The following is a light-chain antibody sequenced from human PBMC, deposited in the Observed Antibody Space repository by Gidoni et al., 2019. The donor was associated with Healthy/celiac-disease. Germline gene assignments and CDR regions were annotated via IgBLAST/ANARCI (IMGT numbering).Light chain of an antibody. V-gene: IGLV2-11*01. CDR1: SSDVGGYNY. Sequence: QSALTQPRSVSGSPGPSVTISCTRTSSDVGGYNYVSWYQQHPGKAPKLMIYDVSKRPSGVPDRFSGSKSGNTASLTISGLQAEDEADYYCCSYAGSYTVVFGGGTKLTVL. CDR2: DVS. CDR3: CSYAGSYTVV. J-gene: IGLJ2*01.